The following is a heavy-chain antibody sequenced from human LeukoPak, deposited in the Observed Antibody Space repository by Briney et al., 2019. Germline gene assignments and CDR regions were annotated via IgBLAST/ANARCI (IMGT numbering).Heavy chain of an antibody. CDR2: INLSGGST. J-gene: IGHJ4*02. V-gene: IGHV1-46*01. CDR1: GYTFTSYH. CDR3: ARELRYFDWVTLSYFDY. D-gene: IGHD3-9*01. Sequence: ASVKVSCKASGYTFTSYHMHWVRQAPGQGLEWMGKINLSGGSTTYAQKFQGRVTMTRDTSTSTVYMELSSLRSEDTAVYYCARELRYFDWVTLSYFDYWGQGTLVTVSS.